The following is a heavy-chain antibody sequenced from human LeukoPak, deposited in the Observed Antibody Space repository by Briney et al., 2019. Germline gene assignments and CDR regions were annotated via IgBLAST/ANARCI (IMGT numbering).Heavy chain of an antibody. V-gene: IGHV1-18*01. J-gene: IGHJ5*02. D-gene: IGHD3-22*01. CDR2: ISAYNGNT. CDR3: ARDAQYYYDSSGYINWFDP. Sequence: ASVKVSCKASGYTFTSYGISWVRQAPGQGLEWMGWISAYNGNTNYAQKLQGRVTMTTDTSTSTAYMELRSLRSDDTAVYYCARDAQYYYDSSGYINWFDPWGQGTLVTVSS. CDR1: GYTFTSYG.